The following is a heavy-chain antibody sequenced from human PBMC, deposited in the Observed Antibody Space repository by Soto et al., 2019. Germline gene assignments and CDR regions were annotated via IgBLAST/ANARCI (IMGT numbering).Heavy chain of an antibody. CDR3: ARGGRRTTTPDLPELKGYYYYGMDV. D-gene: IGHD1-1*01. CDR1: GFTFSSYG. Sequence: GGSLRLSCAASGFTFSSYGMHWVRQAPGKGLEWVAVIWYDGSNKYYADSVKGRFTISGDNSKNTLYLQMNSLRAEDTAVYYCARGGRRTTTPDLPELKGYYYYGMDVWGQGTTVTVSS. J-gene: IGHJ6*02. V-gene: IGHV3-33*01. CDR2: IWYDGSNK.